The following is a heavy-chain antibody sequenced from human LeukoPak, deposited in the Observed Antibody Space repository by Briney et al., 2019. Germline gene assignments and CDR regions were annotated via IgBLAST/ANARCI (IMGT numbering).Heavy chain of an antibody. J-gene: IGHJ4*02. CDR1: GYTFTSYG. Sequence: ASVKVSCKASGYTFTSYGISWVRQAPGRGLEWMGWISAYNGNTNYAQKLQGRVTMTTDTSTSTAYMELRSLRSDDTAVYYCARYRIAALGDLNFDYWGQGTLVTVSS. V-gene: IGHV1-18*01. CDR3: ARYRIAALGDLNFDY. CDR2: ISAYNGNT. D-gene: IGHD6-6*01.